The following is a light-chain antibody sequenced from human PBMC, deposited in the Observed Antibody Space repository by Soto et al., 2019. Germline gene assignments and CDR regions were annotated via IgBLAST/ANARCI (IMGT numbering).Light chain of an antibody. V-gene: IGLV2-11*01. CDR1: SSDIGAYDY. J-gene: IGLJ1*01. Sequence: QSALTQPRSVSGTPGQSVTISCAGSSSDIGAYDYVSWFQQHPGKAPKLMIYDVNKRPSGVPARFSASKSGNTASLTISGLQADDEADYYCCSFVGGFTFVFGPGTKVTVL. CDR2: DVN. CDR3: CSFVGGFTFV.